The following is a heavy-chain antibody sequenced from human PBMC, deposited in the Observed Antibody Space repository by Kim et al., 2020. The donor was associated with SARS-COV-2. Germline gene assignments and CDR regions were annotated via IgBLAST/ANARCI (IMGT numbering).Heavy chain of an antibody. J-gene: IGHJ5*02. Sequence: ASVKVSCKASGYTFTSYAMNWVRQAPGQGLEWMGWINTNTGNPTYAQGFTRRFVFSLDTSVSTAYLQISSLKAEDTAVYYCAREYSSGWLSPDWFDPWGQGTLVTVSS. D-gene: IGHD6-19*01. CDR3: AREYSSGWLSPDWFDP. CDR1: GYTFTSYA. V-gene: IGHV7-4-1*02. CDR2: INTNTGNP.